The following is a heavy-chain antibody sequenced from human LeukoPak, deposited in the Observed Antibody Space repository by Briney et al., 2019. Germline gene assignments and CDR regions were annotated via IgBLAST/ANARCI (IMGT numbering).Heavy chain of an antibody. J-gene: IGHJ3*02. Sequence: SVKVSCKASGGTFSSYAISWVRQAPGQGLEWMGRIIPIFGTANYAQKFQGRVTITTDESTSTAYMELSSLRSEDTAVYYCARPAAVIDGDYDAFDIWGQGTMVTVSS. CDR1: GGTFSSYA. CDR3: ARPAAVIDGDYDAFDI. D-gene: IGHD4-17*01. CDR2: IIPIFGTA. V-gene: IGHV1-69*05.